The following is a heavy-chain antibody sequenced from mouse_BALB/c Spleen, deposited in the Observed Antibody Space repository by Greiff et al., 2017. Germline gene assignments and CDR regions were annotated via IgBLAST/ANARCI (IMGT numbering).Heavy chain of an antibody. CDR1: GFTFSSYG. J-gene: IGHJ2*01. CDR3: AREGGYGGYFDY. CDR2: INSNGGST. D-gene: IGHD2-14*01. V-gene: IGHV5-6-3*01. Sequence: EVKLVESGGGLVQPGGSLKLSCAASGFTFSSYGMSWVRQTPDKRLELVATINSNGGSTYYPDSVKGRFTISRDNAKNTLYLQMSSLKSEDTAMYCCAREGGYGGYFDYWGQGTTLTVSS.